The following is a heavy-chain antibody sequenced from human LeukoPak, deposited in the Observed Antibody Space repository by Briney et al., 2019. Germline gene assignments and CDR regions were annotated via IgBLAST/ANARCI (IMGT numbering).Heavy chain of an antibody. V-gene: IGHV4-34*01. CDR2: INHSGST. CDR3: ARVPSPGGDWYFDL. D-gene: IGHD3-10*01. CDR1: GGSFSGYY. Sequence: SETLSLTCAVYGGSFSGYYWSWIRQPPGKGLEWIGEINHSGSTNYNPSLKSRVTISVDTSKNQFSLTLSSVTAADTAVYYCARVPSPGGDWYFDLWGRGSLVTVSS. J-gene: IGHJ2*01.